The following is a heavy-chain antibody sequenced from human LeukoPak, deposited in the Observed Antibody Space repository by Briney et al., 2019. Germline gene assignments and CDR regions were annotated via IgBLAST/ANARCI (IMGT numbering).Heavy chain of an antibody. CDR3: ARERIPYYGSGSPYYFDY. Sequence: GGSLRLSCAASGFTFSSYSMNWVRQAPGKGLEWVSYISSSSSTIYYADSVKGRFTISRDNAKNSLYLQMNSLRAEDTAVYYCARERIPYYGSGSPYYFDYWGQGTLVTVSS. V-gene: IGHV3-48*04. J-gene: IGHJ4*02. CDR2: ISSSSSTI. CDR1: GFTFSSYS. D-gene: IGHD3-10*01.